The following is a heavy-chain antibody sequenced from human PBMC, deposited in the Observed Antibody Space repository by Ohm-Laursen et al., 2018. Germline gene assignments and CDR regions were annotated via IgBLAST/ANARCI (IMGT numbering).Heavy chain of an antibody. V-gene: IGHV3-33*08. CDR1: GFTFSSYW. CDR3: ARESNPYYFDC. J-gene: IGHJ4*02. D-gene: IGHD3-16*01. Sequence: SLRLSCSASGFTFSSYWMSWVRQAPGKGLEWVAAMSFGGSNEYYADSVKGRFTISRDSSKNTLYLQMNSLRAEDTALYYCARESNPYYFDCWGQGTLVTVSS. CDR2: MSFGGSNE.